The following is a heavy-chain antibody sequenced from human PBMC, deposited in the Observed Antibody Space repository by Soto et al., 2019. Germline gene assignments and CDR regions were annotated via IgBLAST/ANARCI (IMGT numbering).Heavy chain of an antibody. CDR1: GGTFSSYA. D-gene: IGHD6-13*01. V-gene: IGHV1-69*13. CDR2: IIPIFGTA. Sequence: SVKVSCKASGGTFSSYAISWVRQAPGQGLEWMGGIIPIFGTANYAQKFQGRVTITADESTSTVYMELSSLRSEDTAVYYCARDLVNIAAASSNWLDPWGQGTLVTVSS. CDR3: ARDLVNIAAASSNWLDP. J-gene: IGHJ5*02.